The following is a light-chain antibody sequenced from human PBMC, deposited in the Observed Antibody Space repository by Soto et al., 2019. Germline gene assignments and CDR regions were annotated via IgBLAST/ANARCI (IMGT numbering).Light chain of an antibody. CDR2: DVT. Sequence: QSALTQPASVSGSPGQWTTISCPGTSSDVGGYNYVSWYQHHPGKAPKLMIYDVTNRPSGVYNRFSGSKSGNTASLTISGLQTEDEADYYCSSYTSSNTYVFGTGTKLTVL. CDR1: SSDVGGYNY. CDR3: SSYTSSNTYV. J-gene: IGLJ1*01. V-gene: IGLV2-14*03.